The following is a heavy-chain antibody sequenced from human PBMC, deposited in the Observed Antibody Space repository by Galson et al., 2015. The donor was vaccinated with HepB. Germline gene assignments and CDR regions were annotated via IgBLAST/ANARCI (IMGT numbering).Heavy chain of an antibody. CDR2: ISYDGRDQ. J-gene: IGHJ5*01. CDR3: AREKTRDFRLKYSSPSELDS. V-gene: IGHV3-30*03. D-gene: IGHD6-19*01. Sequence: SLRLSCAASGFTFSSSRMHWVRQAPGKGLEWVGMISYDGRDQNYADSVTGRFTISRDNSIDTVHLQMIGLRTEDTAVYYCAREKTRDFRLKYSSPSELDSWGQGARVTVSS. CDR1: GFTFSSSR.